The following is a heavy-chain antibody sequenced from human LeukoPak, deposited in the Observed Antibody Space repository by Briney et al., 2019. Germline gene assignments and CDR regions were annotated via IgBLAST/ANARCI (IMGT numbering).Heavy chain of an antibody. D-gene: IGHD3-10*01. J-gene: IGHJ5*02. CDR2: INPNSGGT. V-gene: IGHV1-2*02. CDR1: GHTFTGYY. Sequence: ASVKVSCKASGHTFTGYYMHWVRQAPGQGLEWMGWINPNSGGTNYAQKFQGRVTMTRDTSISTAYMELSRLRSDDTAVYYCARGITMVRGVIMDWFDPWGQGTLVTVSS. CDR3: ARGITMVRGVIMDWFDP.